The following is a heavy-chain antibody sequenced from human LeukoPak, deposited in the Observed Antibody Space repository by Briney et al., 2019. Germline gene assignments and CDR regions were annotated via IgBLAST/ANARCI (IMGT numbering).Heavy chain of an antibody. CDR1: GYTFTGCF. CDR2: IDPNSDNI. V-gene: IGHV1-2*02. CDR3: ARSAYNYGYVYFDH. J-gene: IGHJ4*02. D-gene: IGHD5-18*01. Sequence: GASVKVSFKASGYTFTGCFIHYVRQAPGQGRAWMGWIDPNSDNIRYSETFKDRVTMTRDTSTNTAYMELSWLRSDDTAVYYCARSAYNYGYVYFDHWGQGTLVIVSS.